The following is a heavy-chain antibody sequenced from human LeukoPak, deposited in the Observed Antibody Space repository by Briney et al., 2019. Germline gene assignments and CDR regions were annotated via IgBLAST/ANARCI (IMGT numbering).Heavy chain of an antibody. Sequence: GGSLRLSCAASGFXFSTYWIQWVRQDPGKGRVWVSHINSYGSSTAYADSVKGRFTISRDNAKKTLYLQMNSLRVEDTAIYYCRTYRWGDSFEYWGQGTLVTVSS. V-gene: IGHV3-74*01. CDR1: GFXFSTYW. CDR3: RTYRWGDSFEY. D-gene: IGHD3-16*01. CDR2: INSYGSST. J-gene: IGHJ4*02.